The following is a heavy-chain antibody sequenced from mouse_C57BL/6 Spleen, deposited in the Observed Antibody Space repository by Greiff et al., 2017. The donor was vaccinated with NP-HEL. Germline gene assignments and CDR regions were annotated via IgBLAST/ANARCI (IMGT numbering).Heavy chain of an antibody. CDR1: GYAFSSSW. CDR3: ARETSIYYGSSYEFAY. V-gene: IGHV1-82*01. J-gene: IGHJ3*01. CDR2: IYPGDGDT. D-gene: IGHD1-1*01. Sequence: VKVVESGPELVKPGASVKISCKASGYAFSSSWMNWVKQRPGKGLEWIGRIYPGDGDTNYNGKFKGKATLTADKSSSTAYMQLSSLTSEDSAVYVCARETSIYYGSSYEFAYWGQGTLVTVSA.